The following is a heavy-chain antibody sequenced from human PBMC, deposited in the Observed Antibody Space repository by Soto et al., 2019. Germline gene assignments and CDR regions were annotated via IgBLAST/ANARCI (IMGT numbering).Heavy chain of an antibody. Sequence: SETLSLTCTVSGGSISSSSYYWGWIRQPPGKGLEWIGSIYYSGSTYYNPSLKSRVTISVDTSKHHFSLKLSSVTAADTAVYYCARHGAPRYCSSTSCWYYYYMDVWGKGTTVTVSS. V-gene: IGHV4-39*01. CDR3: ARHGAPRYCSSTSCWYYYYMDV. D-gene: IGHD2-2*01. CDR1: GGSISSSSYY. J-gene: IGHJ6*03. CDR2: IYYSGST.